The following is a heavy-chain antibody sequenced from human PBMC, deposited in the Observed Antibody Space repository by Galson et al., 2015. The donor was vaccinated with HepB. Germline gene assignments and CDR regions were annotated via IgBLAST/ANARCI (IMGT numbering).Heavy chain of an antibody. CDR1: GFTFSTYV. CDR3: AKGGIWYNYYYYYMDV. Sequence: LRLSCAASGFTFSTYVMSWVRPAPGKGLEWVSGISGSGGSTYYADSVKGRFTISRDNSKNTLYLQMNSLRAEDTAVYYCAKGGIWYNYYYYYMDVWGKGTTVTVSS. CDR2: ISGSGGST. V-gene: IGHV3-23*01. J-gene: IGHJ6*03. D-gene: IGHD6-13*01.